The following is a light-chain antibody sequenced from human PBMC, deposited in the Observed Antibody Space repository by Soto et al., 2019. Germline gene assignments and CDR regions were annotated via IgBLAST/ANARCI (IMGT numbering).Light chain of an antibody. CDR2: GVY. V-gene: IGKV3D-15*01. Sequence: ELVMTQSPTILSVSPGERATLSCRASQSVSSNLAWYQQKPGQAPRLLIYGVYTRAPGIPARFSGSGSGTEFTLTISSLQSEDFAVYYGQQYHSGPPRTFGHGTEVEIK. J-gene: IGKJ1*01. CDR1: QSVSSN. CDR3: QQYHSGPPRT.